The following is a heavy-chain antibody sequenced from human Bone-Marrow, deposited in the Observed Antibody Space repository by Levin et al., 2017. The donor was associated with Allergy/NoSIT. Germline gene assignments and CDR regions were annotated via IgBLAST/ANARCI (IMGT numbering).Heavy chain of an antibody. CDR1: GYTFTSYA. D-gene: IGHD3-16*02. Sequence: ASVKVSCKASGYTFTSYAMHWVRQAPGQRLEWMGWINAGNGNTKYSQKFQGRVTITRDTSASTAYMELSSLRSEDTAVYYCARVLSGYYYYYGMDVWGQGTTVTVSS. CDR3: ARVLSGYYYYYGMDV. CDR2: INAGNGNT. J-gene: IGHJ6*02. V-gene: IGHV1-3*01.